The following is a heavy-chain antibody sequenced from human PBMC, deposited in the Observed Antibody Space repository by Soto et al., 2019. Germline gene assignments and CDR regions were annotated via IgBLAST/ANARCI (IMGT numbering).Heavy chain of an antibody. V-gene: IGHV4-39*01. J-gene: IGHJ4*02. CDR1: GGSISSSSYY. Sequence: QLQLQESGPGLVKPSETLSLTCTVSGGSISSSSYYWGWIRQPPGKGLEWIGSIYYSGSTYYNPSLKSRATLSVDPSKNQFSLKLSSVTAADKAVYYCARTKVTIFGVVDRFEYWGQGTLVTVSS. CDR2: IYYSGST. D-gene: IGHD3-3*01. CDR3: ARTKVTIFGVVDRFEY.